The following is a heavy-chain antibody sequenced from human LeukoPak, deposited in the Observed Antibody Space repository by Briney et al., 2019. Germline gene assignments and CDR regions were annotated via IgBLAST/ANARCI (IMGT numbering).Heavy chain of an antibody. CDR3: ARDRIAVADGADY. CDR2: IYYSGST. V-gene: IGHV4-59*01. J-gene: IGHJ4*02. D-gene: IGHD6-19*01. CDR1: GGSISSYY. Sequence: PSETLSLTCTVSGGSISSYYWSWIRQPPGKGLEWIGYIYYSGSTNYNPSLKSRVTISVDTSKNQFSLKLSSVTAADTAVYYCARDRIAVADGADYWGQGTLVTVSS.